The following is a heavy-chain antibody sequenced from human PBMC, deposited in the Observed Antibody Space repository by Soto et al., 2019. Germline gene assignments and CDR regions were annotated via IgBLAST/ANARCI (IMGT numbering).Heavy chain of an antibody. J-gene: IGHJ4*02. Sequence: EVQLVESGGDLVQPGGSLRLSCAASGFTFSSYWMHWVRQAPGKGLVWVSRINPDGSRTSYADSVKGRFTISRDNAKNTLYLHMNSLGAEDTAVYYCARVAVTTYYCAYWGQGTLVTVSS. D-gene: IGHD4-17*01. CDR1: GFTFSSYW. CDR2: INPDGSRT. CDR3: ARVAVTTYYCAY. V-gene: IGHV3-74*01.